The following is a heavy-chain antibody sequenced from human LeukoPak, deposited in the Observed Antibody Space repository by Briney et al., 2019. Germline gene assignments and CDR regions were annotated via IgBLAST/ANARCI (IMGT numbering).Heavy chain of an antibody. J-gene: IGHJ4*02. CDR1: GFTFSSYA. D-gene: IGHD3-3*01. Sequence: GGSLRLSCAASGFTFSSYAMHWVRQAPGKGLEWVAVISYDGSNKYYADSVKGRFTISRDNSKNTLYLQMNSLRAEDTAVYFCAKGPTYYDFWSGYYSIDYWGQGTLVTVSS. V-gene: IGHV3-30-3*01. CDR2: ISYDGSNK. CDR3: AKGPTYYDFWSGYYSIDY.